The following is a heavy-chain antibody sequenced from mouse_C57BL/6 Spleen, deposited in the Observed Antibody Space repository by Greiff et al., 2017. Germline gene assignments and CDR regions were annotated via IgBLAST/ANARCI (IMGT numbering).Heavy chain of an antibody. CDR2: IRSKSNNYAT. Sequence: EVQVVESGGGLVQPKGSLKLSCAASGFSFNTYAMNWVRQAPGKGLEWVARIRSKSNNYATYYADSVKDRFTISRDDSESMLYLQMNNLKTEDTAMYYCVRPGFYAMDYWGQGTSVTVSS. CDR1: GFSFNTYA. V-gene: IGHV10-1*01. D-gene: IGHD4-1*01. J-gene: IGHJ4*01. CDR3: VRPGFYAMDY.